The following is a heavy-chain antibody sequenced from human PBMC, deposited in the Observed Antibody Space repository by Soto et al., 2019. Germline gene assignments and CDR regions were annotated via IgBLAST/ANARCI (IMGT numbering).Heavy chain of an antibody. D-gene: IGHD2-2*01. Sequence: QVQLVESGGGVVQPGRSLRLSCAASGFTFSSYAMHWVRQAPGKGLEWVAVISYDGSNKYYADSVKGRFTISRDNSKNTLYLQMNSLRAEDTAVYYCARGTRAQGPFDPWGQGTLVTVSS. CDR1: GFTFSSYA. J-gene: IGHJ5*02. V-gene: IGHV3-30-3*01. CDR2: ISYDGSNK. CDR3: ARGTRAQGPFDP.